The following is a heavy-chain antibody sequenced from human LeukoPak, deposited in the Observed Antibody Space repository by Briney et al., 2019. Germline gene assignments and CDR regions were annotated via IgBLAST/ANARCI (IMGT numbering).Heavy chain of an antibody. CDR3: ARVGNWNDGWFDP. CDR1: GGSISSYY. D-gene: IGHD1-20*01. J-gene: IGHJ5*02. Sequence: SETLSLTCTVSGGSISSYYWSWIRQPPGKGLEWIGYIYYSGSTNYNPSLKSRVTISVDTSKNQFSLKLSSVTAADTAVYHCARVGNWNDGWFDPWGQGTLVTVSS. CDR2: IYYSGST. V-gene: IGHV4-59*01.